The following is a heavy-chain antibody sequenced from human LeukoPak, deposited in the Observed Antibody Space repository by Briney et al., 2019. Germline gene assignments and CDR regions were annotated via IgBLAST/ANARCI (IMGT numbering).Heavy chain of an antibody. D-gene: IGHD2-2*01. CDR3: TVPAARYNWFDP. J-gene: IGHJ5*02. CDR2: IKSKTDGGTT. V-gene: IGHV3-15*01. CDR1: GFTFSNAW. Sequence: GGSLRLSCAASGFTFSNAWMSRVRQAPGKGLEWVGRIKSKTDGGTTDFAAPVKGRFTISRDDSKNTLYLQMNSLKTEDTAVYYCTVPAARYNWFDPWGQGTLVTVSS.